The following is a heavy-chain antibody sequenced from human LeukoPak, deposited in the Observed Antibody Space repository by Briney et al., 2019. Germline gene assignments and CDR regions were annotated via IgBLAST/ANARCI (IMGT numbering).Heavy chain of an antibody. V-gene: IGHV3-74*01. Sequence: GGSLRLSCAASGFGFGSYWMHWVRQAPGKGLVWVSRINSDGSSTNYADSVEGRFTISRDNAKSTLYLQMNSLRAEDTAVYYCARTVAGKGNAFDIWGQGTMVTVS. CDR2: INSDGSST. CDR3: ARTVAGKGNAFDI. D-gene: IGHD6-19*01. CDR1: GFGFGSYW. J-gene: IGHJ3*02.